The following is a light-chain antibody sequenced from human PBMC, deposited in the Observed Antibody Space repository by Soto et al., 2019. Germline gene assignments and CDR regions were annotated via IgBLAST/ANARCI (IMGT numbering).Light chain of an antibody. CDR1: HSINTSF. CDR3: QQYASAPFS. V-gene: IGKV3-20*01. J-gene: IGKJ3*01. Sequence: EIVLTQSPGTLSLSPGYRATVYCRASHSINTSFLAWFQQKPGQAPRLLIYAASTRATGIPDRFSGSASETDFTLTINRMEPEDSAVYYCQQYASAPFSIGPGTKVDI. CDR2: AAS.